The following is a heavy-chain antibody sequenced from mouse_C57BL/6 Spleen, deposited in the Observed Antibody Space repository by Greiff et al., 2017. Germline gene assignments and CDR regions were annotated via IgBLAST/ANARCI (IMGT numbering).Heavy chain of an antibody. CDR1: GYAFSSSW. J-gene: IGHJ3*01. CDR2: IYPGDGDT. Sequence: QVQLKESGPELVKPGASVKISCKASGYAFSSSWMNWVKQRPGKGLEWIGRIYPGDGDTNYNGKFKGKATLTADKSSSTAYMQLSSLTSEDSAVYFCARGDGYDSSWFAYWGQGTLVTVSA. V-gene: IGHV1-82*01. D-gene: IGHD2-2*01. CDR3: ARGDGYDSSWFAY.